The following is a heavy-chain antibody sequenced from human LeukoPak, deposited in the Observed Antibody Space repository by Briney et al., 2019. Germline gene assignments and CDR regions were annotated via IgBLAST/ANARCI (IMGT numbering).Heavy chain of an antibody. CDR2: IYHTGTT. J-gene: IGHJ4*02. D-gene: IGHD7-27*01. Sequence: PSETLSLTCTVSGYSISSDYYWGWIRQSPGKGLEWIGSIYHTGTTYYNPSLKSRVTISADTSKNQFSLKLISVTAADTAVYYCASRKLGNDYWGQGTLVTVSS. V-gene: IGHV4-38-2*02. CDR1: GYSISSDYY. CDR3: ASRKLGNDY.